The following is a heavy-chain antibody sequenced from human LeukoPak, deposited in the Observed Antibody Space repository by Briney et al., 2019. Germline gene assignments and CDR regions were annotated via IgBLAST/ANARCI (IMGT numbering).Heavy chain of an antibody. J-gene: IGHJ5*02. D-gene: IGHD6-19*01. CDR1: GGSTSGYY. Sequence: SETLSLTCTVSGGSTSGYYWSWIRQPPGGGLEWIGYIYYTGRTNYNLSLKSRLTISIDTSKNQFSLSLTSVTAADTAVYYCAKEAAVAGMGRVNWFDPWGQGTLVTVSS. V-gene: IGHV4-59*01. CDR3: AKEAAVAGMGRVNWFDP. CDR2: IYYTGRT.